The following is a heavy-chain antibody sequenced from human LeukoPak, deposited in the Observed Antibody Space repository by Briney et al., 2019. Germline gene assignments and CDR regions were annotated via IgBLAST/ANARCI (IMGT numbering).Heavy chain of an antibody. CDR3: AKDHYGDYNYYYYMDV. J-gene: IGHJ6*03. Sequence: PGGSLRLSCAASGFTFSSYGMHWVRQAPGKGLEWVAFIRYDGSNKYYADSVKGRFTISRDNSKNTLYLQMNSLRAEDTAVYYCAKDHYGDYNYYYYMDVWGKGTTVTVSS. D-gene: IGHD4-17*01. CDR2: IRYDGSNK. V-gene: IGHV3-30*02. CDR1: GFTFSSYG.